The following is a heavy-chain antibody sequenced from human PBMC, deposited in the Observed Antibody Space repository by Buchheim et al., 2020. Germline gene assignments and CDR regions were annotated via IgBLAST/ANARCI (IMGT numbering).Heavy chain of an antibody. V-gene: IGHV1-3*01. Sequence: QVQLVQSGAEVRTPGASVKVSCKASGYKFTTYSVHWVRQAPGQRLDWLGWITVVNGDTKYSQRFQDRVTITRDISASTAFMELNSLTSEDTAVYFCARGGDYNWNLPDFWGLGTL. CDR1: GYKFTTYS. J-gene: IGHJ4*02. CDR2: ITVVNGDT. CDR3: ARGGDYNWNLPDF. D-gene: IGHD1-20*01.